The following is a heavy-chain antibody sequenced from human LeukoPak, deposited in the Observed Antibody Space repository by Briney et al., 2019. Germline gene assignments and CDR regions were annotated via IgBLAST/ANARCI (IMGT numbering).Heavy chain of an antibody. Sequence: GGSLRLSCVASGFTFSNAWMSWVRQAPGKGLEWVGRIKSRADGGTKDYAAPVKGRFIMSRDDSKNTVYLQMNSLRAEDTAVYYCARGFRDSSGFDYWGQGTLVTVSS. V-gene: IGHV3-15*01. D-gene: IGHD3-22*01. CDR3: ARGFRDSSGFDY. J-gene: IGHJ4*02. CDR2: IKSRADGGTK. CDR1: GFTFSNAW.